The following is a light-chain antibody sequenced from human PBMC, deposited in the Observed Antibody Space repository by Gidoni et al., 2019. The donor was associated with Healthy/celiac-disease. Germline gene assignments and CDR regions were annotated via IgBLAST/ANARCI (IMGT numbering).Light chain of an antibody. CDR3: QQYCSSPRT. CDR2: GAS. CDR1: QSVSSSY. J-gene: IGKJ1*01. V-gene: IGKV3-20*01. Sequence: EIVLTQSPGTLSLSPGERATLSCRASQSVSSSYLAWYQQKPGQAPRLLIYGASSRATGIPDRFSGSGSGTDFTLTISRLEPEDFAVYYCQQYCSSPRTFGQXTKVEIK.